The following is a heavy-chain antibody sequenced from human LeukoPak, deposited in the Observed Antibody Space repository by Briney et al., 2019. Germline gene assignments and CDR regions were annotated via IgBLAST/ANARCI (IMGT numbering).Heavy chain of an antibody. CDR3: ASGAAGSSAYYYSS. V-gene: IGHV4-38-2*02. Sequence: PSETLSLTCTVSAFSISSPSYWGWIRQPPGKGLEWIGSIYDSGRTYYNPSLQSRVTISLDTSKNQLSLNLSFVTAADTAVYYCASGAAGSSAYYYSSWGQGTLVSVSS. CDR1: AFSISSPSY. D-gene: IGHD3-22*01. CDR2: IYDSGRT. J-gene: IGHJ5*02.